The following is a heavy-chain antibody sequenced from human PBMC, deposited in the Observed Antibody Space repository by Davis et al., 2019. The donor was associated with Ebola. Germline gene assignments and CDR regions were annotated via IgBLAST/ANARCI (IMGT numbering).Heavy chain of an antibody. J-gene: IGHJ4*02. CDR3: ARVLSMGAMTTVTNPFDY. Sequence: ASVKVSCKASGYTFTSYGISWVRQAPGQGLEWMGWISAYNGNTNYAQKLQGRVTMTTDTSTSTAYMELRSLRSDDTAVYYCARVLSMGAMTTVTNPFDYWGQGTLVTVSS. CDR2: ISAYNGNT. V-gene: IGHV1-18*01. CDR1: GYTFTSYG. D-gene: IGHD4-17*01.